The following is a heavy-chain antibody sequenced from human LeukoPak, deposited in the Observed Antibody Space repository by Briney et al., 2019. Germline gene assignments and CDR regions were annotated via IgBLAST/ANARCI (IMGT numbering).Heavy chain of an antibody. CDR1: GYTFTSYY. J-gene: IGHJ4*02. Sequence: ASVKVSCKASGYTFTSYYMHWVRQAPGQGLEWMGIINPSGGSTSYAQKFQGRVTMTRDTSTSTVYMELSSLRFEDTAVYYCAREGGEGFGEPVDSFDYWGQGTLVTVSS. V-gene: IGHV1-46*01. D-gene: IGHD3-10*01. CDR2: INPSGGST. CDR3: AREGGEGFGEPVDSFDY.